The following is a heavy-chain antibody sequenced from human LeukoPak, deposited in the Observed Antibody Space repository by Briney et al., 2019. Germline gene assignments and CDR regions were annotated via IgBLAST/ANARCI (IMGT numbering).Heavy chain of an antibody. CDR1: GFTLSNRW. D-gene: IGHD1-26*01. CDR3: ARDPFEL. CDR2: ITQGGSDK. J-gene: IGHJ4*02. Sequence: GGSLRLSCEASGFTLSNRWMTWVRQAPGKGLEWVATITQGGSDKFYVDSVKGRFTISGDNAKNSLYLQMNSLRAEDTAVYYFARDPFELWGQGTLVTVSS. V-gene: IGHV3-7*01.